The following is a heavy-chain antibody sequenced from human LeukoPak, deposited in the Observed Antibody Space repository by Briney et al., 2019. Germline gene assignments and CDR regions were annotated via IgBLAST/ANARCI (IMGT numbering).Heavy chain of an antibody. J-gene: IGHJ4*02. V-gene: IGHV3-21*01. Sequence: TGGSLRHSCTASGFIFSTYSMTWVRQAPGKGLEWVSSISRSGSSIHYADSVKGRFAISRDNAKNSLYLQMNSLRAEDTAVYYCASYDSGGWYIKSWGQGTLVTVSS. CDR3: ASYDSGGWYIKS. D-gene: IGHD6-19*01. CDR2: ISRSGSSI. CDR1: GFIFSTYS.